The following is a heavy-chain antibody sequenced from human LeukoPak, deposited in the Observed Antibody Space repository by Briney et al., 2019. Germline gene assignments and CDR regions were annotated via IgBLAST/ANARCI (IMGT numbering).Heavy chain of an antibody. CDR3: ARDQWELPAY. D-gene: IGHD1-26*01. CDR2: IYYSGST. J-gene: IGHJ4*02. V-gene: IGHV4-59*01. Sequence: SQTLSLTCTVSGGSISSYYWSWIRKPPGKGQEWIGYIYYSGSTNYSPSLKSRVTISVDTSKNQFSLKLSSVTAADTAVYYCARDQWELPAYWGQGNLVTVSS. CDR1: GGSISSYY.